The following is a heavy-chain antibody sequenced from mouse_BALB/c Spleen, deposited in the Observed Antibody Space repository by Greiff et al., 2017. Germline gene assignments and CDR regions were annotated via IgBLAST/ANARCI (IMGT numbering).Heavy chain of an antibody. CDR1: GFTFSSYG. CDR2: ISSGGSYT. V-gene: IGHV5-6*01. CDR3: ARGDHYGSGYCAMDY. J-gene: IGHJ4*01. Sequence: EVQLVESGGDLVKPGGSLKLSCAASGFTFSSYGMSWVRQTPDKRLEWVATISSGGSYTYYPDSVKGRFTISRDNAKNTLYLQMSSLKSEDTAMYYCARGDHYGSGYCAMDYWGQGTSVTVSS. D-gene: IGHD1-1*01.